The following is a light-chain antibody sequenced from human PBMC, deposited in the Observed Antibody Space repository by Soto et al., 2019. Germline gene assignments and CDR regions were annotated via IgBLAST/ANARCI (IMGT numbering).Light chain of an antibody. CDR3: HQYDSWT. CDR1: QSVSSIY. CDR2: GAS. V-gene: IGKV3-20*01. Sequence: EIVITQSPATRSVSPGERATLSCRASQSVSSIYLAWYQQKPGQAPRLPIYGASTRATGIPDRFSGSGSGTDFTLTISRLEPEDFAVYYCHQYDSWTFGQGTKVDIK. J-gene: IGKJ1*01.